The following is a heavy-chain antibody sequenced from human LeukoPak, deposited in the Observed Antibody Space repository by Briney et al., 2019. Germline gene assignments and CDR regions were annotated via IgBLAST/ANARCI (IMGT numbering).Heavy chain of an antibody. CDR3: ARDPKPYYYGSGSHNNGGFDP. J-gene: IGHJ5*02. CDR1: GFTFSSYG. V-gene: IGHV3-74*01. Sequence: GGSLRLSCAASGFTFSSYGMHWVRQAPGKGLVWVSRINSDGSSTSYADSVKGRFTISRDNAKNTLYLQMNSLRAEDTAVYYCARDPKPYYYGSGSHNNGGFDPWGQGTLVTVSS. CDR2: INSDGSST. D-gene: IGHD3-10*01.